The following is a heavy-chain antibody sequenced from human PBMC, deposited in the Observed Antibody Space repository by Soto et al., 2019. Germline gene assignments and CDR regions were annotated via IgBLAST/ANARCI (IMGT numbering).Heavy chain of an antibody. CDR3: TRGDGDYEEGGFDI. CDR2: ISARGSI. CDR1: GVSITSGDNY. D-gene: IGHD2-21*02. J-gene: IGHJ3*02. Sequence: QVRLQESGPGLVKPSQTLTLTCTVSGVSITSGDNYWTWIRQRPGEGLDWIGFISARGSIDYNPSLNGRLLISSDTSQNQFSLKVHSVTAADTAMYYCTRGDGDYEEGGFDIWGQGTMVTVSS. V-gene: IGHV4-31*03.